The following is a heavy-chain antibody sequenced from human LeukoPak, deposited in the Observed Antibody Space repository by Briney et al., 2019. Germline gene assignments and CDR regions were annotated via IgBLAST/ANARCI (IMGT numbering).Heavy chain of an antibody. V-gene: IGHV4-34*01. CDR1: GGSFSNYH. J-gene: IGHJ4*02. CDR3: ARRGGFRGSSISCYKH. CDR2: INHSGST. Sequence: SETLSLTCAVSGGSFSNYHWSWIRQPPGQGLEWIGEINHSGSTNYNPSLKSRVTISVDTSKNQFSLKLTSVTAADTAVYYCARRGGFRGSSISCYKHWGQGTLVTVSS. D-gene: IGHD2-2*01.